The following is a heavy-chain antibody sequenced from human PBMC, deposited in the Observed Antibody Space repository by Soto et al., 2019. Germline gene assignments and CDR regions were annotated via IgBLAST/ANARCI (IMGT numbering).Heavy chain of an antibody. J-gene: IGHJ4*02. D-gene: IGHD5-12*01. CDR2: IYWDDDN. CDR1: GFSLTTRPMG. Sequence: SGPTLVNPTQTLTLTCTFSGFSLTTRPMGVGWIRQPPGKALEWLVFIYWDDDNRYSPSLKSRITVTKDTSKKQVVLTMTDMDPVDTATYYCAHRLGGYTWNDGYFDFWGQGVPVTVSS. CDR3: AHRLGGYTWNDGYFDF. V-gene: IGHV2-5*02.